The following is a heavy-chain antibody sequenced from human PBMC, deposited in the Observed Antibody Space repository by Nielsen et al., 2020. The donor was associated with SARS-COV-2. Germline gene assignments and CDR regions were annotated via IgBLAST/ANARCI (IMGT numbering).Heavy chain of an antibody. Sequence: SLKISCAASGFTFSDYYMSWISQAPGKGLEWVSYISHSGNYMIYADSVKGRLTISRDNARNSVYLQMNSLGAEDTAVYYCARTGRNMVNYYGMDVWGQGTTVTVSS. J-gene: IGHJ6*02. CDR2: ISHSGNYM. CDR3: ARTGRNMVNYYGMDV. CDR1: GFTFSDYY. D-gene: IGHD5-18*01. V-gene: IGHV3-11*03.